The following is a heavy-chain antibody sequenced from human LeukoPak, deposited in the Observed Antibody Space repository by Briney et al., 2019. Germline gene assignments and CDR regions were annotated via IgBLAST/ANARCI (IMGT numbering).Heavy chain of an antibody. J-gene: IGHJ6*03. CDR1: GFTFSSYD. V-gene: IGHV3-30*02. D-gene: IGHD3-3*02. Sequence: GSLRLSCAASGFTFSSYDMHWVRQAPGKGLEWVAFIPFDGSNKYHADSVKGRFTISRDNSKNTLYLQMNSLRAEDTAVYYCAKVSRIFGVVTYYSYYYIDVWGKGTTVTVSS. CDR3: AKVSRIFGVVTYYSYYYIDV. CDR2: IPFDGSNK.